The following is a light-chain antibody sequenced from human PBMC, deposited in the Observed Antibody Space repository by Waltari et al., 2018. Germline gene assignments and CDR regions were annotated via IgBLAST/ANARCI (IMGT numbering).Light chain of an antibody. V-gene: IGKV3-11*01. Sequence: IVLTQSPGPLSLSPGVRATLSCRASQSVNRYLAWYQQKTGHAPRLLIYDASNRATGIPARFSGSGSGTDFTLTISSLEPEDFAVYYCQQRANWPPVTFGQGTRLEIK. CDR2: DAS. CDR3: QQRANWPPVT. J-gene: IGKJ5*01. CDR1: QSVNRY.